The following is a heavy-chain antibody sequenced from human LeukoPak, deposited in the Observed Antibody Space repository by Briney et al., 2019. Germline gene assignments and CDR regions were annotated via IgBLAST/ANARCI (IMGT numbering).Heavy chain of an antibody. V-gene: IGHV1-69*05. CDR1: GGTFSSYA. J-gene: IGHJ5*02. Sequence: ASVKVSCKASGGTFSSYAISWVRQAPGQGLEWMGGIIPIFGTANYAQKFQGRVTITTDESTSTVYMELSSLRSEDTAVYYCARVGGGSYFGWFDPWGQGTLVTVSS. CDR2: IIPIFGTA. D-gene: IGHD1-26*01. CDR3: ARVGGGSYFGWFDP.